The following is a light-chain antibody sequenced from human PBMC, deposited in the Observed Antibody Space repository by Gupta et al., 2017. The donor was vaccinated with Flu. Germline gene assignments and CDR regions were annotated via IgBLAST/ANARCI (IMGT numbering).Light chain of an antibody. CDR3: QLWDGSSDHPGV. Sequence: SLLLPQPPSMSFAPGQTARIPCRGTNNGSKSVHWYQQKPGHAPVLVVFDDSDRPAGIPERFSGSNSGNTATLTISRVEAGDEAAYYCQLWDGSSDHPGVFGGGTKLSVL. CDR1: NNGSKS. J-gene: IGLJ3*02. V-gene: IGLV3-21*02. CDR2: DDS.